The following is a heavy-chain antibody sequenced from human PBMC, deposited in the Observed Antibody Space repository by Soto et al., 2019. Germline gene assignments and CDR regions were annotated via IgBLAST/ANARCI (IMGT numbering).Heavy chain of an antibody. J-gene: IGHJ4*02. CDR1: GFSFSNYW. CDR3: AKDSISDRETFNFDS. Sequence: GGSLRLSCAASGFSFSNYWMNWVRQTPGNGLLWVSHIVSGGGGGTYYADSVKGRFIISRDNSKNTVYLQMNSLRAEDTAFYYCAKDSISDRETFNFDSWGQGTLVTVSS. CDR2: IVSGGGGGT. D-gene: IGHD1-26*01. V-gene: IGHV3-23*01.